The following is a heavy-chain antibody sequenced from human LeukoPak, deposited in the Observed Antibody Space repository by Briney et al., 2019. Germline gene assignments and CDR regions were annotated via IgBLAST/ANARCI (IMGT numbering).Heavy chain of an antibody. CDR2: ISSRSSYI. CDR3: AREGSGWNFDY. J-gene: IGHJ4*02. CDR1: GFTFSSYW. D-gene: IGHD6-19*01. Sequence: GGSLRLSCAASGFTFSSYWMSWVRQAPGKGLEWVSSISSRSSYIYYADSVKGRFTIARDNAKNSLYLQMNSLRAEDTAVYYCAREGSGWNFDYWGQGTLVTVSS. V-gene: IGHV3-21*01.